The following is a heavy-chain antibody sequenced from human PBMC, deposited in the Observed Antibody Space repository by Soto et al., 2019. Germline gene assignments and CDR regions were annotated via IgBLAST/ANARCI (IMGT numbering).Heavy chain of an antibody. CDR3: ARWVGATSFDY. CDR1: GGSISSGGYY. J-gene: IGHJ4*02. D-gene: IGHD1-26*01. Sequence: QVQLQESGPGLVKPSQTLSLTCTVSGGSISSGGYYWSWIRQHPGKGLEWIGYIYYSGSTYYNPSLKIRVTRSVDTSKNQFSLKPGSVTAADTAVYYCARWVGATSFDYWGQGTLVTVSS. V-gene: IGHV4-31*03. CDR2: IYYSGST.